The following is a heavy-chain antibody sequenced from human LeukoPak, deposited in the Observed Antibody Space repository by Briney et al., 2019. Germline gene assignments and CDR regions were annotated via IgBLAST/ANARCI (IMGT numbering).Heavy chain of an antibody. CDR2: IYTSGST. CDR3: ARESPMIPLAV. J-gene: IGHJ3*01. D-gene: IGHD3-22*01. Sequence: SETLSLTCTVSGGSISSYYWSWIRQPAGRGLEWIGRIYTSGSTNYNPSLKSRVTMSVDTSKNQLSLKLSSVTAADTAVYYCARESPMIPLAVWGQGTMVTVSS. V-gene: IGHV4-4*07. CDR1: GGSISSYY.